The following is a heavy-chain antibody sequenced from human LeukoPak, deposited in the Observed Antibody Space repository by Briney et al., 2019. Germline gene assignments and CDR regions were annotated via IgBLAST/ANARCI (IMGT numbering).Heavy chain of an antibody. J-gene: IGHJ4*02. V-gene: IGHV3-23*01. Sequence: GGSLRLSCAASGFTFSSYAMSWVRQAPGKGLEWVSAISGSGGSTYYADSVKGRFTISRDNSKNTLYLQMNSLRAEDTAVYYCATPTPTTYYYDSSGYYPSYYFDYWGQGTWSPSPQ. CDR2: ISGSGGST. CDR3: ATPTPTTYYYDSSGYYPSYYFDY. D-gene: IGHD3-22*01. CDR1: GFTFSSYA.